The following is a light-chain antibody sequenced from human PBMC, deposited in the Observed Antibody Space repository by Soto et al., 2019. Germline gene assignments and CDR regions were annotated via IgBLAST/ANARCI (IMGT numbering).Light chain of an antibody. Sequence: DIQITHSPSSLSASVSYRVTITCRASQSIRRSLNWYQQKPGKAPKLLIYAASSLQSGVPSRFSGSGYGTDFTLTITSLQSEDFAIYYCQQSYSSPRTFGQGTKVDIK. V-gene: IGKV1-39*01. J-gene: IGKJ1*01. CDR2: AAS. CDR1: QSIRRS. CDR3: QQSYSSPRT.